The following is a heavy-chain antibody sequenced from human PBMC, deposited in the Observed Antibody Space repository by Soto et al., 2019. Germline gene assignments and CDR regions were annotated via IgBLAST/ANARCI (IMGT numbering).Heavy chain of an antibody. CDR3: ARFSGSYSPDVVY. V-gene: IGHV3-33*01. CDR1: GFTFSSYG. D-gene: IGHD1-26*01. Sequence: QVQLVESGGGVVQPGRSLRLSCAASGFTFSSYGMHWVRQAPGKGLEWVAVIWYDGSNKYYADSVKGRFTISRDNSKNTLYLQMNSLRAEDTAVYYCARFSGSYSPDVVYWGQGTLVTVSS. J-gene: IGHJ4*02. CDR2: IWYDGSNK.